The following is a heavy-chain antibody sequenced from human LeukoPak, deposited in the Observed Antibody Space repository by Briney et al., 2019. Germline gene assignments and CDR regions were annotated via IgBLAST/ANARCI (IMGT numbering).Heavy chain of an antibody. CDR3: AKNPDWSLSLDY. CDR2: ISSSGSHT. CDR1: GFSFSDFY. Sequence: GGSLRLSCVASGFSFSDFYMSWIRQAPGKGLEWVSYISSSGSHTNYADSVTGRFTISRNNAKKSLHLQMNSLRAEDTAVYYCAKNPDWSLSLDYCRQGTLVTVSS. D-gene: IGHD3-3*01. V-gene: IGHV3-11*03. J-gene: IGHJ4*02.